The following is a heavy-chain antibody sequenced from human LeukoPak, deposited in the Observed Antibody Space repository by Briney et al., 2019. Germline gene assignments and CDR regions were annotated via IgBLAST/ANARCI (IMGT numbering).Heavy chain of an antibody. CDR2: IYYSGST. CDR3: ARNLAAAGFYWYFDL. V-gene: IGHV4-39*07. CDR1: GGSISSSSYY. J-gene: IGHJ2*01. Sequence: SETLSLTCTVSGGSISSSSYYWGWIRQPPGKGLEWIGSIYYSGSTYYNPSLKSRVTISVDTSKNQFSLKLSSVTAADTAVYYCARNLAAAGFYWYFDLWGRGTLVTVSS. D-gene: IGHD6-13*01.